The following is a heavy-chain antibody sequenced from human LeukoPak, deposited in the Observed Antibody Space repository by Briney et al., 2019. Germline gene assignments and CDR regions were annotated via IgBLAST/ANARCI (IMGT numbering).Heavy chain of an antibody. CDR1: GFTFNSYA. CDR3: AKDAGRSDVDYFDY. J-gene: IGHJ4*02. CDR2: ISDSGANT. V-gene: IGHV3-23*01. Sequence: GGSLRLSCAASGFTFNSYAMSWVRHAPGKGLEWVSAISDSGANTYYAVSVRGRFTISRDNLNSLRAEDTAIYYCAKDAGRSDVDYFDYWGQGTLVTVSS. D-gene: IGHD1-26*01.